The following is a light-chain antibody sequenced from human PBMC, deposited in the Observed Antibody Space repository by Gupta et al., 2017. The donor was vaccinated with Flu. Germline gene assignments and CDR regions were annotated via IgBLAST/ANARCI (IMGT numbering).Light chain of an antibody. Sequence: DIQMTQSPSSLSASVGDRVTITCRASQSISSYLNWYQQKPGKAAKLLIYAECSLQSGVPSRFSGSGSGTDFTLTMSSLQAEDFATYYCQQSYSTRGTFGHGIKVDIK. CDR2: AEC. V-gene: IGKV1-39*01. CDR3: QQSYSTRGT. CDR1: QSISSY. J-gene: IGKJ3*01.